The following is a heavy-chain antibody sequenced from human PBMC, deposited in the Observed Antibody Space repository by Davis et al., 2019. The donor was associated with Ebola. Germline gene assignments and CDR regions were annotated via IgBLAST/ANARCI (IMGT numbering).Heavy chain of an antibody. J-gene: IGHJ6*04. D-gene: IGHD4-17*01. V-gene: IGHV3-48*04. CDR2: ISSGSSTI. Sequence: GGSLRLSCAASGFTFSSHTMNWVRQAPGKGLEYVSYISSGSSTIYYADSVKGRFTISRDDAKNSLYLQMNSLRAEDTAVYYCARDLTVTPVLFYYGMDVWGKGTTVTVSS. CDR3: ARDLTVTPVLFYYGMDV. CDR1: GFTFSSHT.